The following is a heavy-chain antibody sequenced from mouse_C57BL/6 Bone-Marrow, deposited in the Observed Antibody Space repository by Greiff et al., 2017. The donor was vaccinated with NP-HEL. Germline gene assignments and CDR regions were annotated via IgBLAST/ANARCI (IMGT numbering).Heavy chain of an antibody. Sequence: EVKLEESGPGLVKPSQSLSLTCSVTGYSITSGYYWNWIRQFPGNKLEWMGYISYDGSNNYNPSLKNRISITRDTSKNQFFLKLNSVTTEDTATYYCARNLYYYGSSSYAMDYWGQGTSVTVSS. CDR1: GYSITSGYY. J-gene: IGHJ4*01. CDR2: ISYDGSN. CDR3: ARNLYYYGSSSYAMDY. D-gene: IGHD1-1*01. V-gene: IGHV3-6*01.